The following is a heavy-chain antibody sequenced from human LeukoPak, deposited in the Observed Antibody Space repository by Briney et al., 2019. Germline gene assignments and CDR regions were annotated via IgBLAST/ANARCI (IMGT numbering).Heavy chain of an antibody. Sequence: SETLSLTCTVSGGSISSGDYYWSWIRQPPGKGLEWIGYIYYSGSTYYNPSLKSRVTISVDTSKNQFSLKLSSVTAADTAVYYCARVNYGSGAYYFDYWGQGTLVTVSS. CDR1: GGSISSGDYY. CDR3: ARVNYGSGAYYFDY. V-gene: IGHV4-30-4*01. D-gene: IGHD3-10*01. J-gene: IGHJ4*02. CDR2: IYYSGST.